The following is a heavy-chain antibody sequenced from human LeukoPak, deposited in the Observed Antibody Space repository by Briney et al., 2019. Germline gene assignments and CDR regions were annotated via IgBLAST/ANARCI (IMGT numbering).Heavy chain of an antibody. V-gene: IGHV3-21*01. CDR3: ARDATVPALDY. J-gene: IGHJ4*02. Sequence: GGSLRLSCAASGFTVSSNYMSWVRQAPGKGLEWVSSISSTSTYIYYADSVKGRFTISRDNAKNSLFLQMDSLRAEDTAVYYCARDATVPALDYWGQGTLVTVSS. CDR2: ISSTSTYI. D-gene: IGHD2-2*01. CDR1: GFTVSSNY.